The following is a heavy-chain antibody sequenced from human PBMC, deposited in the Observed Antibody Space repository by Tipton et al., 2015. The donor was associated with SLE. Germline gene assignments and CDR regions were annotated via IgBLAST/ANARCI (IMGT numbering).Heavy chain of an antibody. CDR1: GYTFTSHL. CDR2: IKPDNSRT. D-gene: IGHD2-2*01. CDR3: ARDPGDQMPVPVDV. J-gene: IGHJ1*01. Sequence: QSGAEVKKPGASVKVSCKTSGYTFTSHLVHWVRQTPGQGLEWMGVIKPDNSRTDYARKFQGRVTMTRDTSTSTVYMTVSNLRSEDTAVYFCARDPGDQMPVPVDVRGQGTLVTVSS. V-gene: IGHV1-46*01.